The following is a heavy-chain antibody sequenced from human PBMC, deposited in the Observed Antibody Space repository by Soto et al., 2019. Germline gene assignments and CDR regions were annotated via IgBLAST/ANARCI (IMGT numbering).Heavy chain of an antibody. CDR2: INSDGSST. CDR3: AREGYYYGSGSYYNAKAFDY. CDR1: GFTFSSYW. D-gene: IGHD3-10*01. J-gene: IGHJ4*02. Sequence: GGSLRLSCAASGFTFSSYWMHWVRQAPGKGLVWVSRINSDGSSTSYADSVKGRFTISRDNAKNTLYLQMNSLRAEDTAVYYCAREGYYYGSGSYYNAKAFDYWGQGTLVTVSS. V-gene: IGHV3-74*01.